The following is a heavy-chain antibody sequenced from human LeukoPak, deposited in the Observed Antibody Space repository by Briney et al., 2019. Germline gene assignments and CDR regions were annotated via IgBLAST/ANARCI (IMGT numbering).Heavy chain of an antibody. CDR1: GFTFSTYG. V-gene: IGHV3-23*01. CDR2: ISGSGGST. Sequence: GVTLRLSCAASGFTFSTYGMSWVRQAPGKGLEWVSAISGSGGSTHYADSVKGRFTIFRDNSKNTLYLQMNSLGVEDTAIYYCAKGPLDYIHGTHYFDYWGQGTLVTVSS. CDR3: AKGPLDYIHGTHYFDY. J-gene: IGHJ4*02. D-gene: IGHD4-11*01.